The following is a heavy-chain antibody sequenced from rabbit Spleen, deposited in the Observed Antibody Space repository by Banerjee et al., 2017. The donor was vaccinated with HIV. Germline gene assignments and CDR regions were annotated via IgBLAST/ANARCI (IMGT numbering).Heavy chain of an antibody. V-gene: IGHV1S40*01. CDR3: ARDLVAVIGWNFNL. J-gene: IGHJ4*01. Sequence: QSLEESGGGLVKPGGTLTLTCTASGFSFNKNYYMCWVRQAPGKGLEWIACIYGGDGSSTAYASWAKGRFTVSKTSSTTVTLQMTSLTAADTATYFCARDLVAVIGWNFNLWGPGTLVTVS. D-gene: IGHD1-1*01. CDR1: GFSFNKNYY. CDR2: IYGGDGSST.